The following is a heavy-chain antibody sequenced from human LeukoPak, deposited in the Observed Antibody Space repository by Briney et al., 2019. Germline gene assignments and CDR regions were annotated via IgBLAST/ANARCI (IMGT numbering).Heavy chain of an antibody. Sequence: GGSLRLSCAASGFTFSSYAMSWVRQAPGKGLEWVSAIRGNGDRTHHADSVKGRFTISRDNAKNSLYLQMNSLRAEDTAVYYCAELGITMIGGVWGKGTTVTISS. J-gene: IGHJ6*04. CDR2: IRGNGDRT. D-gene: IGHD3-10*02. CDR1: GFTFSSYA. CDR3: AELGITMIGGV. V-gene: IGHV3-23*01.